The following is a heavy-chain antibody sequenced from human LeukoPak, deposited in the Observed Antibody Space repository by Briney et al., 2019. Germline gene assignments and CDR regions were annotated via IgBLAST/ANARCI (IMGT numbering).Heavy chain of an antibody. D-gene: IGHD4-11*01. CDR1: GGSISSGGYY. CDR3: ARDDTYSGFDY. J-gene: IGHJ4*02. CDR2: IYYSGST. V-gene: IGHV4-31*03. Sequence: PSETLSLTCTVSGGSISSGGYYWSWIRQHPGKGLEWIGYIYYSGSTYYNPSLKSRVTISVDTSKNQFSLKLSPVTAADTAVYYCARDDTYSGFDYWGQGTLVTVSS.